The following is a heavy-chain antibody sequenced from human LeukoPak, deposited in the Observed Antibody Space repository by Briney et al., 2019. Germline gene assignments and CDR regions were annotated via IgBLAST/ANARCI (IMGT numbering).Heavy chain of an antibody. D-gene: IGHD3-10*01. J-gene: IGHJ4*02. CDR3: AKDHAVYGSGSYLDF. CDR1: AFTFSNYA. V-gene: IGHV3-23*01. CDR2: ISGGGSST. Sequence: GGSLRLSCAASAFTFSNYAMRWVRQAPGKGLEWVSHISGGGSSTHYADSVKGRFTISRDNSKNTLYLQMNSLRAEDTAVYYCAKDHAVYGSGSYLDFWGQGTLVTVSS.